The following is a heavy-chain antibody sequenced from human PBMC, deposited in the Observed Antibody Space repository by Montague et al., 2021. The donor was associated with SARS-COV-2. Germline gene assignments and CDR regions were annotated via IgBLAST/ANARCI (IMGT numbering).Heavy chain of an antibody. V-gene: IGHV4-59*01. CDR1: GGSINNYF. D-gene: IGHD5-24*01. CDR2: THFTGST. CDR3: ARAVVGAKTATIKS. Sequence: SETLSLTCSVSGGSINNYFWGWIRQPPGKGLEWVGYTHFTGSTAYNPSLKSPVIISVDTSKTQIPLKLSSVSAADTALYYCARAVVGAKTATIKSWGQGTLVTVSS. J-gene: IGHJ5*02.